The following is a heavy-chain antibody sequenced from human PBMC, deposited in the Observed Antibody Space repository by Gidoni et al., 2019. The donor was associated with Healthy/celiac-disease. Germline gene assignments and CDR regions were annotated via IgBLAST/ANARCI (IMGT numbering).Heavy chain of an antibody. J-gene: IGHJ4*02. Sequence: QVQLVESGGGVVQPGRSLRLSCAASGFTFSSYAMHWVRQATGKGLEWVAVISYDGSNKYYADSVKGRFTISRDNSKNTLYLQMNSLRAEDTAVYYCARDLRRYGDYTPGDYWGQGTLVTVSS. CDR3: ARDLRRYGDYTPGDY. V-gene: IGHV3-30*01. D-gene: IGHD4-17*01. CDR2: ISYDGSNK. CDR1: GFTFSSYA.